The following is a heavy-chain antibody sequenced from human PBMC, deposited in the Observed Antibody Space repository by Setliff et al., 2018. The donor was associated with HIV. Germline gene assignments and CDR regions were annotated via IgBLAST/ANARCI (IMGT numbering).Heavy chain of an antibody. Sequence: GGSLRLSCVASGFTFSTFAMNWVRQAPGKGLEWVSVISFDGTKTSYADSVKDRFTISRDNSKSTLYLQMNSLRPEDTAVYYCAKGGYASGWLDYWGRGTLVTVSS. V-gene: IGHV3-30*01. D-gene: IGHD6-19*01. CDR1: GFTFSTFA. J-gene: IGHJ4*02. CDR3: AKGGYASGWLDY. CDR2: ISFDGTKT.